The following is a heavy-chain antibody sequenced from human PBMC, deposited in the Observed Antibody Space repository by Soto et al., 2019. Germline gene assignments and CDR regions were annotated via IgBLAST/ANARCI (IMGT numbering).Heavy chain of an antibody. Sequence: SETLSLTCTVSGGSISSYYWSWIRQPPGKGLEWIGYIYYSVSTNYNPSLKSRVTISVDTSKNQFSLKLSSVTAADTAVDYCARIYNYVWGRYHLYYFDYWGQGTLVTVSS. D-gene: IGHD3-16*02. J-gene: IGHJ4*02. CDR3: ARIYNYVWGRYHLYYFDY. V-gene: IGHV4-59*01. CDR2: IYYSVST. CDR1: GGSISSYY.